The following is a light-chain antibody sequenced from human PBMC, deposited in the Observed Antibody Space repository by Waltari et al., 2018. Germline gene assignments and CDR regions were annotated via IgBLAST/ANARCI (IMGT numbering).Light chain of an antibody. CDR3: HSRDTSGTHVL. CDR2: GKN. V-gene: IGLV3-19*01. J-gene: IGLJ3*02. CDR1: GLRVSY. Sequence: SSELTQDPAVSVALGQPARITCQGDGLRVSYASWYQQKPGQARVLVFYGKNNRPLWIPDRFSGSTSGDTAALTIMGAQAEDEADYFCHSRDTSGTHVLFGGVTTVTVL.